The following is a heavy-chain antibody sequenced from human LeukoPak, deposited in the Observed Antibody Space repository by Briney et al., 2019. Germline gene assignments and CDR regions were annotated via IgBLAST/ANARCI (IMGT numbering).Heavy chain of an antibody. CDR3: ANDGGDFDY. D-gene: IGHD3-10*01. CDR2: IRYDGGNK. Sequence: PGGSLRLSCAASGFTFSSYGMHWVRQAPGKGLEWVAFIRYDGGNKYYADSVKGRFTISRDNSKNTLYLQMNSLRAEDTAVYYCANDGGDFDYWGQGTLVTVSS. CDR1: GFTFSSYG. V-gene: IGHV3-30*02. J-gene: IGHJ4*02.